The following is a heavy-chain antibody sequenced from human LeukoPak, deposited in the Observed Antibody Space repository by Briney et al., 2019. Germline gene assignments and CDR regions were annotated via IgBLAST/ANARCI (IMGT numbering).Heavy chain of an antibody. Sequence: PGGSLRLSCAASGFTFSSYWMSWVRQAPGKGLEWVANIKQDGSEKYYVDSVKGRFTISRDNAKNSLYLQMNSLRAEDTAVYYCARDSKDIVVVVAAHAFDIWGRGTMVTVSS. D-gene: IGHD2-15*01. CDR3: ARDSKDIVVVVAAHAFDI. CDR1: GFTFSSYW. CDR2: IKQDGSEK. J-gene: IGHJ3*02. V-gene: IGHV3-7*03.